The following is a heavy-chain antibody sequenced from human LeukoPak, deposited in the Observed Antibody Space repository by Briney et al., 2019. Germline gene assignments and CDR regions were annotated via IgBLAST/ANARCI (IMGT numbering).Heavy chain of an antibody. D-gene: IGHD3-10*01. J-gene: IGHJ4*02. CDR2: ISASGDLT. Sequence: GGSLRLSCAGSGFTFRSYWMHWVRQAPGKGLEWVPFISASGDLTYYADSVRGRFTISRDNYRNTLFLQMNSLRAEDTAVYYCARESLRFRPPEDYWGQGTLVTVSS. CDR1: GFTFRSYW. V-gene: IGHV3-23*01. CDR3: ARESLRFRPPEDY.